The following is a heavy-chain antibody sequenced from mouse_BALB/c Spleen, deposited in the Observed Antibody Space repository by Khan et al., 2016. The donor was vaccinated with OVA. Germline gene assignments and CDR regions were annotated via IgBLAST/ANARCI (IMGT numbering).Heavy chain of an antibody. CDR3: ARQPYYHYNIMDY. Sequence: QVQLKQSGPGLVAPSQNLSITCTISGFSLTNYGIHWVRQPPGKGLEWLVVIWSDGSTTYNSALKSRLTTSKENSKSQVFLKMNSLQTDDTAMYFCARQPYYHYNIMDYWGQGTSVTVSS. CDR2: IWSDGST. V-gene: IGHV2-6-1*01. J-gene: IGHJ4*01. CDR1: GFSLTNYG. D-gene: IGHD2-10*01.